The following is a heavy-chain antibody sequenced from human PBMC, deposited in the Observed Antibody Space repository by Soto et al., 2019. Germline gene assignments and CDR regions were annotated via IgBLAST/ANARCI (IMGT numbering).Heavy chain of an antibody. CDR2: ISYDGSNK. V-gene: IGHV3-30*03. Sequence: GGSLRLSCAASGFTFGSYGMHWFRQAPGKGLEWVAVISYDGSNKYYADSVKGRFTISRDNSKNTLYLQMNSLRAEDTAVYYCARGGFYYYYYLAVPGKGTTVTVSS. J-gene: IGHJ6*03. CDR1: GFTFGSYG. CDR3: ARGGFYYYYYLAV.